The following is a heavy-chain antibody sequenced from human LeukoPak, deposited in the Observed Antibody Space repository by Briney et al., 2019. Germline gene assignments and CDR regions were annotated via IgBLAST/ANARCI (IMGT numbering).Heavy chain of an antibody. CDR3: ARIDHSGWYG. V-gene: IGHV4-4*02. D-gene: IGHD6-19*01. Sequence: PSETLSLTCAVSGGSISTSNWWSWVRQPPGKGLEWIGEIYHTGSTNYNPPLKSRVTISLDKSKNQFSPKLSSVTAADTAVYYCARIDHSGWYGWGQGTLVTVSS. CDR2: IYHTGST. CDR1: GGSISTSNW. J-gene: IGHJ4*02.